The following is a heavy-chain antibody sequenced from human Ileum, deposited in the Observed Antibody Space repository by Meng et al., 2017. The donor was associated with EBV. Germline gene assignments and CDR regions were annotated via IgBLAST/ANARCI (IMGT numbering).Heavy chain of an antibody. V-gene: IGHV4-4*02. D-gene: IGHD4-11*01. CDR3: AKANDYSLNS. CDR1: GDFISSSHW. CDR2: MHPSGST. Sequence: QVTLQESGPGLVKTSATLSRTCAGSGDFISSSHWWTWVRQPPGKGLEWIREMHPSGSTYYNPSLKSRVTISLDTFNNQFFLRLTSLTAADTAVYYCAKANDYSLNSWGQGTLVTVSS. J-gene: IGHJ4*02.